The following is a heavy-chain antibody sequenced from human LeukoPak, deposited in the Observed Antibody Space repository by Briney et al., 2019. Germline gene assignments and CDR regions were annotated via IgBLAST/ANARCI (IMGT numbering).Heavy chain of an antibody. D-gene: IGHD3-22*01. V-gene: IGHV3-53*01. CDR3: ARGSGYDSSGYLDY. CDR2: IYSGGST. J-gene: IGHJ4*02. CDR1: GLTVSSNY. Sequence: GGSLRLSCAASGLTVSSNYMSWVRQAPGKGLEWVSVIYSGGSTYYADSVKGRFTISRDNSKNTLYLQMNSLRAEDTAVYYCARGSGYDSSGYLDYWGQGTLVTVSS.